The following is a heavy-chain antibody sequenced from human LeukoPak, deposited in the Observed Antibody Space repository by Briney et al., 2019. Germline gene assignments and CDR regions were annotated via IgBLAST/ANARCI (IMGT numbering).Heavy chain of an antibody. D-gene: IGHD3-9*01. Sequence: ASVKVSCKASGYTFTGYYMHWVRQAPGQGLEWMGWINPKSGGTSYAQNFQGRVTMTRDTSINTAYMELSRLRSDDAAVYHCVREYYDILTGSGGAGYYFDYWGQGTLVTVSS. CDR2: INPKSGGT. CDR1: GYTFTGYY. V-gene: IGHV1-2*02. J-gene: IGHJ4*02. CDR3: VREYYDILTGSGGAGYYFDY.